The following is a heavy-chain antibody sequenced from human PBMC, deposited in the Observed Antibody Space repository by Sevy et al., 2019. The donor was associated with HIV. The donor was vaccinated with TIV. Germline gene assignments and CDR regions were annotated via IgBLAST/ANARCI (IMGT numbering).Heavy chain of an antibody. CDR3: ATEWVVTKN. J-gene: IGHJ4*02. D-gene: IGHD6-19*01. Sequence: GESLKISCAPSGLTFSSYTMSWVRQAPGRGLEWVSSISGSSSYIYYADSVKDRFTISRDNAKNSVYLQMNSLRAEDTAVYYCATEWVVTKNWGQGTLVTVSS. CDR1: GLTFSSYT. CDR2: ISGSSSYI. V-gene: IGHV3-21*01.